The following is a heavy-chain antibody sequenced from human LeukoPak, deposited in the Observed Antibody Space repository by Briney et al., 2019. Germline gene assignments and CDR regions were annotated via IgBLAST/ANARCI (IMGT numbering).Heavy chain of an antibody. V-gene: IGHV1-18*01. D-gene: IGHD6-19*01. CDR3: ARLPVAGYYYYYYMDV. Sequence: ASVKVSCKACGYTFTSYGISCVRQAPGQGLEWMGWISAYNGNTNYAQKLQGRVTMTTDTSTSTAYMELRSLRSDDTAVYYCARLPVAGYYYYYYMDVWGKGTTVTVSS. CDR2: ISAYNGNT. CDR1: GYTFTSYG. J-gene: IGHJ6*03.